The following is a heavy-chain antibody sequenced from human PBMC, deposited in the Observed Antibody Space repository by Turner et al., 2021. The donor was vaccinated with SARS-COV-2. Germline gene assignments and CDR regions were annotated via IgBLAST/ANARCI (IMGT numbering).Heavy chain of an antibody. CDR2: ISSSSSYI. CDR3: ATIAAADIAVYHYYGMDV. J-gene: IGHJ6*02. Sequence: EVQLVESGGGLVKPGGSLRLSCAASGFTFSSYSMNWVRQAPGKGREWVSSISSSSSYIYYADSVKGRFTISRDNAKNSLYLQMNSLRAEDTAVYFCATIAAADIAVYHYYGMDVWGQGTTVTVSS. V-gene: IGHV3-21*01. D-gene: IGHD6-13*01. CDR1: GFTFSSYS.